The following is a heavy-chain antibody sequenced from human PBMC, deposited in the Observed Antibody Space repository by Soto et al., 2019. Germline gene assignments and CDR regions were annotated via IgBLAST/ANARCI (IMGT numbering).Heavy chain of an antibody. CDR3: ARVPTP. V-gene: IGHV4-30-2*01. Sequence: SETLSLTCAVSGGSICRCGYSWCWIRQPPGKGLEWIGYIYHSGSTYYNPSLKSRVTISVDRSKNQFSLKLNSMTAADTAVYYCARVPTPWGQGTLVTVSS. J-gene: IGHJ5*02. CDR2: IYHSGST. CDR1: GGSICRCGYS.